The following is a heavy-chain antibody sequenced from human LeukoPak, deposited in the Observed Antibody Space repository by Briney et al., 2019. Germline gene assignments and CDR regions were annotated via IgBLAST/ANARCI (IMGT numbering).Heavy chain of an antibody. V-gene: IGHV3-30*18. CDR3: AKDRAVATILDY. CDR2: ISYDGSNK. D-gene: IGHD5-12*01. Sequence: GRSLRLSCAASGFTFSGYGMHWVRQAPGKGLEWVAVISYDGSNKYFADSVKGRFTISRDNSKNTLYLQMNNLRAEDTAVYYCAKDRAVATILDYWGQGTPVTVSS. J-gene: IGHJ4*02. CDR1: GFTFSGYG.